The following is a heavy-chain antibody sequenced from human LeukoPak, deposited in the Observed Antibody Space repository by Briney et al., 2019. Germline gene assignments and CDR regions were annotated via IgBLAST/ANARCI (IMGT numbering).Heavy chain of an antibody. Sequence: SGTLSLTCTVSGASISSSNWWTWVRQPPGEALEWIGEIYHAGSTKYNPSLKSRVTISMDKSMNQFSVMLTPVTAADTAVYYCARNAYYSADYWGQGTLVTVSS. J-gene: IGHJ4*02. CDR3: ARNAYYSADY. CDR1: GASISSSNW. V-gene: IGHV4-4*02. CDR2: IYHAGST. D-gene: IGHD2/OR15-2a*01.